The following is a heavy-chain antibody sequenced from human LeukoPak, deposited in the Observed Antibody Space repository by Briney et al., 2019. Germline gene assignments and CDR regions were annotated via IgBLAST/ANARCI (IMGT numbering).Heavy chain of an antibody. Sequence: GRSLRLSCAASGFTFSSYGMHWVRQAPGKGLEWVAVISYDGSNKYYADSVKGRFTISRDNSKNTLYLQMNSLRAEDTAVYYCAKDGTRYSGYDSDYYYYGMDVWGQGTTVTVSS. J-gene: IGHJ6*02. CDR2: ISYDGSNK. CDR3: AKDGTRYSGYDSDYYYYGMDV. CDR1: GFTFSSYG. D-gene: IGHD5-12*01. V-gene: IGHV3-30*18.